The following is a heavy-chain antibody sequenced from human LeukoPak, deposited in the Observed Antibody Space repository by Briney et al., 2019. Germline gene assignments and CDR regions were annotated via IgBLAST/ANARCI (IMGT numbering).Heavy chain of an antibody. CDR1: GGTFSSYA. CDR3: ARVGADFDY. D-gene: IGHD1-26*01. V-gene: IGHV1-69*05. CDR2: IIPIFGTA. J-gene: IGHJ4*02. Sequence: SVHVTCKDSGGTFSSYAISWVRQAPAQGFEWMGGIIPIFGTANYAQKFQGRVTITTDESTSTAYMELSSLRSEDTAVYYCARVGADFDYWGQGTLVTVSS.